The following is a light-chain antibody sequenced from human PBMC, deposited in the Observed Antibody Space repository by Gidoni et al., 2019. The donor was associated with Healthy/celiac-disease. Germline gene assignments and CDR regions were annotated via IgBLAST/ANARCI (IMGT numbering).Light chain of an antibody. CDR1: SGSIASNY. CDR3: QSYDSSNQGVV. J-gene: IGLJ2*01. V-gene: IGLV6-57*01. Sequence: NFMLTQPHSVLESPGQTVTISCTRSSGSIASNYVQWYQQRPGSSPTTVIYEDNQRPSGVPDRFSGSIDSSSNSASLTISGLKTEDEADYYCQSYDSSNQGVVFGGGTKLTVL. CDR2: EDN.